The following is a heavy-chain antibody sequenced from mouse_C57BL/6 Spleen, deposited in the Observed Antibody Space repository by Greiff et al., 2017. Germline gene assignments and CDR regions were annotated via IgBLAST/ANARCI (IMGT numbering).Heavy chain of an antibody. V-gene: IGHV1-26*01. D-gene: IGHD2-2*01. Sequence: EVQLQQSGPELVKPGASVKISCKASGYTFTDYYMNWVKQSHGKSLEWIGDINPNNGGTSYNQKFKGKATLTVDKSSSTAYMELRSLTSEDSAVYYCASDYGYDRYAMDYWGQGTSVTVSS. CDR1: GYTFTDYY. J-gene: IGHJ4*01. CDR3: ASDYGYDRYAMDY. CDR2: INPNNGGT.